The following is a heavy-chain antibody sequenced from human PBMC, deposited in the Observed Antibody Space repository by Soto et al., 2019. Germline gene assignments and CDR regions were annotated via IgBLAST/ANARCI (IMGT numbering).Heavy chain of an antibody. CDR2: IYYSGST. D-gene: IGHD3-22*01. V-gene: IGHV4-61*01. CDR3: ARDSDSSGYVG. Sequence: QVQLQESGPGLVKPSETLSLTCTVSGGSVSSGSYYWSWIRQPPGKGLEWIGYIYYSGSTNYNPSLKRRVTISVDTSKNQFSLKLSSVTAADTAVYYCARDSDSSGYVGWGQGTLVTVSS. CDR1: GGSVSSGSYY. J-gene: IGHJ4*02.